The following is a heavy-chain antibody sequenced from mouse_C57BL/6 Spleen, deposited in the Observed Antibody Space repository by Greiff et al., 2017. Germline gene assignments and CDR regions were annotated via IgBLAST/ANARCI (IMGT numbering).Heavy chain of an antibody. CDR3: ASPGGYYDYDGGYFDV. V-gene: IGHV2-2*01. Sequence: QVQLQQSGPGLVQPSQSLSITCTVSGFSLTSYGVHWVRQSPGKGLEWLGVIWSGGSTDYNAAFISRLSISKDNSKSQVFFKMNSLQADDTAIYYCASPGGYYDYDGGYFDVWGTGTTVTVSS. J-gene: IGHJ1*03. D-gene: IGHD2-4*01. CDR1: GFSLTSYG. CDR2: IWSGGST.